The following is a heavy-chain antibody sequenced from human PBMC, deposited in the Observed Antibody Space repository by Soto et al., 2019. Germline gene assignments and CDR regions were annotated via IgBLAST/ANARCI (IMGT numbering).Heavy chain of an antibody. CDR2: ISYDGSNK. Sequence: GGSLRLSCAASGFTFSSYAMHWVRQAPGKGLEWVAVISYDGSNKYYADSVKGRFTISRDNSKNTLYLQMNSLRAEDTAVYYCARSLVPAAKVALAYYYYYGMDVWGQGTTVTVS. CDR1: GFTFSSYA. V-gene: IGHV3-30-3*01. CDR3: ARSLVPAAKVALAYYYYYGMDV. J-gene: IGHJ6*02. D-gene: IGHD2-2*01.